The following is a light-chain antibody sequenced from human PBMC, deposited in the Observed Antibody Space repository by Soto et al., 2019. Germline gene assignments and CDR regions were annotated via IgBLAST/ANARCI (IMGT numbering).Light chain of an antibody. V-gene: IGKV3-15*01. CDR2: GAV. Sequence: EVVMTQSPAVLSVSPGETATLSCRASQSISSKLAWYQQKPGQAPRLLIYGAVTRATGIPARFSGSGSTTDFTLTISSLHSEDCAVYYCQQYNTWLSWTFGQGTRWIS. CDR1: QSISSK. J-gene: IGKJ1*01. CDR3: QQYNTWLSWT.